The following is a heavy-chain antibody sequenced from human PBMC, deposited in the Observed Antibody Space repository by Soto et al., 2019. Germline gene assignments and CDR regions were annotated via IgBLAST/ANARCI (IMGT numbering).Heavy chain of an antibody. D-gene: IGHD2-15*01. Sequence: SETLSLTCAVYGGSFSGYYWSWIRQPPGKGLEWIGEINHSGSTNYNPSLKSRVTISVDTSKNQFSLKLSSVTAADTAVYYCARAAPRYCSGGSCYHIGAFDIWGQGTMVTVSS. V-gene: IGHV4-34*01. CDR3: ARAAPRYCSGGSCYHIGAFDI. J-gene: IGHJ3*02. CDR1: GGSFSGYY. CDR2: INHSGST.